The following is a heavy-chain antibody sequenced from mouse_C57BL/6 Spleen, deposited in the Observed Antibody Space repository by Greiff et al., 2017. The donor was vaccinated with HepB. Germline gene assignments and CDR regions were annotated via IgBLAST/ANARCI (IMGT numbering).Heavy chain of an antibody. CDR2: IRNKANNHAT. V-gene: IGHV6-6*01. J-gene: IGHJ1*03. CDR3: TRGVYNYRYFDV. D-gene: IGHD1-3*01. Sequence: DVKLVESGGGLVQPGGSMKLSCAASGFTFSDAWMDWVRQSPEKGLEWVAEIRNKANNHATYYAESVKGRFTISRDDSKSSVYLKMNSVRAEDTGIYYCTRGVYNYRYFDVWGTGTTVTVSS. CDR1: GFTFSDAW.